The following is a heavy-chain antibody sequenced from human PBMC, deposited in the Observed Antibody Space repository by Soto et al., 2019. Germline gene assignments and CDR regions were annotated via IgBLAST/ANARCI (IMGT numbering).Heavy chain of an antibody. CDR3: VKDVGYGFILYDF. CDR1: GFTFSSFG. Sequence: VGSLRLSCTASGFTFSSFGMTWVRQAPGKGLEWVSTVNGGGDSTHYADSVKGRFSIFRDNSKNTVYLQMNSLRAEDSAIYYCVKDVGYGFILYDFWGQGTLVTVS. V-gene: IGHV3-23*01. CDR2: VNGGGDST. D-gene: IGHD3-16*01. J-gene: IGHJ4*02.